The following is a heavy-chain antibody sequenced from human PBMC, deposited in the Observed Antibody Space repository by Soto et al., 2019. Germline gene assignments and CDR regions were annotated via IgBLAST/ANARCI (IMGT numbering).Heavy chain of an antibody. Sequence: QVQLVQSGAEVKKPGASVKVSCKASGYTFTGYYLHWVRQAPGQGLEWMGWINPDSGGTNYAQKFQGRVTMTRDTSISTAYMELSRLRSDDTAVYYCARPIDTGRSLFGLDVWGQGTAVTVSS. V-gene: IGHV1-2*02. CDR2: INPDSGGT. D-gene: IGHD2-2*02. CDR3: ARPIDTGRSLFGLDV. CDR1: GYTFTGYY. J-gene: IGHJ6*02.